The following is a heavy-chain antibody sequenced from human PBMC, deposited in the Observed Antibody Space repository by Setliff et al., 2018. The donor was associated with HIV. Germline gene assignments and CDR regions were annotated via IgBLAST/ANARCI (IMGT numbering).Heavy chain of an antibody. CDR2: INHSGST. CDR3: ARKGNSGSTTPGPGFDY. D-gene: IGHD1-26*01. J-gene: IGHJ4*02. V-gene: IGHV4-34*01. Sequence: LSLTCAVYGGSFSGYSWGWIRQPPGKGLEWIGEINHSGSTDHDPSLKSRVTISVDTSKNQFSLKLISVTAADTAVYYCARKGNSGSTTPGPGFDYWGQGTLVTVSS. CDR1: GGSFSGYS.